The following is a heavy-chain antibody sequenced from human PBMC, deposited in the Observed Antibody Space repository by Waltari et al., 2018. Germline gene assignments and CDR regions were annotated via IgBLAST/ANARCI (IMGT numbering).Heavy chain of an antibody. CDR1: GFTCRTYG. V-gene: IGHV3-30*02. J-gene: IGHJ4*02. CDR3: ANGEQLVPFDY. CDR2: IRYDGSNK. D-gene: IGHD6-13*01. Sequence: QVQLVASGGGWVQLGGSLSISCAASGFTCRTYGIPRVRQAPGKGLEWVAFIRYDGSNKYYADAVKGRFTISRDNSKNTLYLQMNSLRAEDTAVYYCANGEQLVPFDYWGQGTLVTVSS.